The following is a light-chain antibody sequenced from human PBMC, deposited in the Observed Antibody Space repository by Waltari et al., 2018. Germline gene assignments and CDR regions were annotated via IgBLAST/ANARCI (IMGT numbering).Light chain of an antibody. CDR1: QSVGTS. Sequence: EIVLTQSPATLPSSPGERATLSCRASQSVGTSLAWYQQKPGQAPRILIWDTSNRARGTPARFSGSGSGTDFTLTISGLEPEYFAVYYCQQRSNWPPELTFGGGTKVEIK. CDR3: QQRSNWPPELT. J-gene: IGKJ4*01. CDR2: DTS. V-gene: IGKV3-11*01.